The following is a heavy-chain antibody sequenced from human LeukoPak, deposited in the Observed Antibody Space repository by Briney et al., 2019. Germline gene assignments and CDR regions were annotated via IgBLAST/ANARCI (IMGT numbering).Heavy chain of an antibody. CDR3: VKDSGWFHFDS. Sequence: GGSLRLSCAASGFTFSDFNMNWVRQAPGKGLEWISYITTTSDAVYYADSVKGRFTISRDNAKNSLCLQMNSLGDEDTAVYYCVKDSGWFHFDSWGQGTLVTVSS. J-gene: IGHJ4*02. D-gene: IGHD6-19*01. V-gene: IGHV3-48*02. CDR1: GFTFSDFN. CDR2: ITTTSDAV.